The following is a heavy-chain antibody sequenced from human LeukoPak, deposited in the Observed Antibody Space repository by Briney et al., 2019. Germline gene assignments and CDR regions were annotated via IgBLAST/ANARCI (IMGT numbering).Heavy chain of an antibody. CDR2: IYYSGST. D-gene: IGHD6-19*01. V-gene: IGHV4-59*01. J-gene: IGHJ4*02. CDR1: GVSISSYY. CDR3: ARDSGYSSGWYIYY. Sequence: SETLSLTCPVSGVSISSYYWSWIRPPPGKGLEWMGYIYYSGSTNYNPSLKSRVTISVDTSKNQFSLKLSSVTAADTAVYYCARDSGYSSGWYIYYWGQGTLVTVSS.